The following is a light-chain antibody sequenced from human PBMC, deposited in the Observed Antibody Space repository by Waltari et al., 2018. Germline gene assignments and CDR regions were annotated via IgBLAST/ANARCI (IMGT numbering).Light chain of an antibody. CDR2: SNS. CDR3: ATWDRILSAVI. CDR1: TSHTGDNY. J-gene: IGLJ2*01. Sequence: QSVLTQPPSVSAAPGQQVTLSCSGSTSHTGDNYVSWYQRLPGKDPRLLIFSNSERPSGIPDRFYGSKSDTSATLGITGLQTGDEADYYCATWDRILSAVIIGGGTKLTVL. V-gene: IGLV1-51*01.